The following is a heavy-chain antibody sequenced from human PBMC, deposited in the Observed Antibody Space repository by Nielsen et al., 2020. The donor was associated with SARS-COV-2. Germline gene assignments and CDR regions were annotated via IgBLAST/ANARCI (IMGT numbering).Heavy chain of an antibody. J-gene: IGHJ4*02. D-gene: IGHD6-25*01. V-gene: IGHV3-53*04. CDR3: ARGGGLSRYYFDF. CDR1: GFNASNTF. CDR2: IYTLGPT. Sequence: GGSLRLSSPALGFNASNTFMTWAGQAQGKGLEWVSIIYTLGPTFYADSVKGRFTISRLTSKNTLYLQLNSLTSDDTAVYYCARGGGLSRYYFDFWGRGTQVTVSS.